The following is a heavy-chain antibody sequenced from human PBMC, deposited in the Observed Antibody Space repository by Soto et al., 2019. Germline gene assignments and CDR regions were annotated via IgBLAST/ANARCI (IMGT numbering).Heavy chain of an antibody. CDR3: ATADYDFWSGYPY. J-gene: IGHJ4*02. CDR2: ISSSGSTI. Sequence: PGGSLRLSCAASGFTFSSYEMNWVRQAPGKGLEWVSYISSSGSTIYYADSVKGRFTISRDNAKNSLYLQMNSLRAEDTAVYYCATADYDFWSGYPYWGQGTLVTVSS. CDR1: GFTFSSYE. V-gene: IGHV3-48*03. D-gene: IGHD3-3*01.